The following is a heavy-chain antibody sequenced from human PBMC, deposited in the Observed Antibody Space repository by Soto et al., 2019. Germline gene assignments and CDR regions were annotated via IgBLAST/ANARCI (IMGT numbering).Heavy chain of an antibody. CDR3: THRMGKFNFWNGGYFCF. Sequence: QITLMESGPTLVKPTQTLTLTCTFSGFSLNTGGVGVGWIRQPPGKALEWLSVIFWDDDKRYSPSLKSRLTHFQNTSKKHVVLLNTNIEPLDNTTIYCTHRMGKFNFWNGGYFCFWGPGTLVTVSS. CDR1: GFSLNTGGVG. D-gene: IGHD3-3*01. J-gene: IGHJ4*02. CDR2: IFWDDDK. V-gene: IGHV2-5*02.